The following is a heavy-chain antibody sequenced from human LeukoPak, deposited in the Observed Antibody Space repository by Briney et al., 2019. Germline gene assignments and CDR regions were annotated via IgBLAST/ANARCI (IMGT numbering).Heavy chain of an antibody. V-gene: IGHV3-74*01. CDR1: GFTFSSNW. CDR3: ARGPWDSSGYSY. CDR2: INEDGSTT. D-gene: IGHD3-22*01. J-gene: IGHJ4*02. Sequence: GGSLRLSCAASGFTFSSNWMHWVRQAPGKGLVWVSRINEDGSTTNYADSVKGRFTISRDNAKNSLYLQMNSLRAEDTAVYYCARGPWDSSGYSYWGQGTLVTVSS.